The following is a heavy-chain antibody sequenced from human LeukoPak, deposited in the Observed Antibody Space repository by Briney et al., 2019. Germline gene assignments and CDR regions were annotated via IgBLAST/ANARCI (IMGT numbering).Heavy chain of an antibody. CDR2: IWYDGSNK. CDR3: ARDPTVTPTRYFDY. D-gene: IGHD4-17*01. J-gene: IGHJ4*02. V-gene: IGHV3-33*01. CDR1: RFTFSSYG. Sequence: GGSLRLSCAASRFTFSSYGMHWVRQAPGKGLEWVAVIWYDGSNKYYADSVKGRFTFSRDNSKNTLYLQMNSLRAEDTAVYYCARDPTVTPTRYFDYWGQGTLVTVSS.